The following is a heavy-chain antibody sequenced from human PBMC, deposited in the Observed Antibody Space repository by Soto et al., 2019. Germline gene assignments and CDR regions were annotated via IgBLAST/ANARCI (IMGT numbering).Heavy chain of an antibody. CDR1: GYARTELS. J-gene: IGHJ4*02. Sequence: ASVKVSCKVSGYARTELSMHWVLQAPGKGLEWMGGFDPEDGETIYAQKFQGRVTMTEDTSTDTAYMELSSLRSEDTAVYYCATVPRYCSGGSCLTLDYWGQGTLVTVS. CDR3: ATVPRYCSGGSCLTLDY. CDR2: FDPEDGET. D-gene: IGHD2-15*01. V-gene: IGHV1-24*01.